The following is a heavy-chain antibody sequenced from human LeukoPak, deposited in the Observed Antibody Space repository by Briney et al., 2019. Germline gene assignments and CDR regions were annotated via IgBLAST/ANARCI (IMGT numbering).Heavy chain of an antibody. CDR3: AREGDNYDFWSGSSMNWFDP. D-gene: IGHD3-3*01. CDR2: INPNRGGT. V-gene: IGHV1-2*06. CDR1: GYTFTGYY. J-gene: IGHJ5*02. Sequence: ASVKVSCKASGYTFTGYYMHWVRQAPGQGLEWMGRINPNRGGTNYAQKFQGRVTMTRDTSISTAYMELSRLRSDDTAVYYCAREGDNYDFWSGSSMNWFDPWGQGTLVTVSS.